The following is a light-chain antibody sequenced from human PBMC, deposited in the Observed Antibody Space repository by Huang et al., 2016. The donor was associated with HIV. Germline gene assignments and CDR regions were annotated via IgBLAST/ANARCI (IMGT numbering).Light chain of an antibody. J-gene: IGKJ1*01. Sequence: DIVMTQSPDSLAVSLGERATINCKSSQSVLYSSNNKNYLAWYQQKPGQPPRLLIYWASTRESGVPDRFSGNGSGTDFTLTIISLQAEDVAVYYCQQYYSSPETFGQGTKVEIK. CDR3: QQYYSSPET. CDR1: QSVLYSSNNKNY. CDR2: WAS. V-gene: IGKV4-1*01.